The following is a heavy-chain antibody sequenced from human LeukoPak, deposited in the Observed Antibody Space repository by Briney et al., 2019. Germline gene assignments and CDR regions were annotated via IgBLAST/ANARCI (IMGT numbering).Heavy chain of an antibody. CDR1: GGSISSYY. CDR3: ARWERLGDCSGTSCYRDLGHYYYYMDV. J-gene: IGHJ6*03. CDR2: IYTSGST. V-gene: IGHV4-4*09. D-gene: IGHD2-2*02. Sequence: PSETLSLTCTVSGGSISSYYWSWIRQPPGKGLEWIWYIYTSGSTNYNPSLKSRVTISVDTSKNQFSLKLSSVTAADTAVYYCARWERLGDCSGTSCYRDLGHYYYYMDVWGKGTTVTVSS.